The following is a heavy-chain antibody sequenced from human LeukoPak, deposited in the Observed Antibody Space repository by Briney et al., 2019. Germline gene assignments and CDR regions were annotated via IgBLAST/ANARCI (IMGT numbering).Heavy chain of an antibody. V-gene: IGHV4-34*01. CDR2: INHSGST. D-gene: IGHD3-9*01. CDR1: GGSFNHYY. Sequence: SETLSLTCAVYGGSFNHYYWTWIRQPPGKGLEWIGEINHSGSTNCNPSLKSRVTIPLDTSENQFSLKLTSVTAADTAVYYCARGLTFYGILTGLDSWGQGTLVTVSS. CDR3: ARGLTFYGILTGLDS. J-gene: IGHJ1*01.